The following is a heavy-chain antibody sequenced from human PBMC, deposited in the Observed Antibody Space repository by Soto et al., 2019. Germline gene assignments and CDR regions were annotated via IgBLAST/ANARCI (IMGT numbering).Heavy chain of an antibody. CDR1: GFTFSSYG. V-gene: IGHV3-30*18. Sequence: GGSLRLSCAASGFTFSSYGMHWVRQAPGKGLEWVAVISYDGSNKYYADSVRGRFTISRDNSKNTLYLQMNSLRAEDTAVYYCAKDLVGATGPYYYYYGMDVWGQGTTVTVSS. CDR2: ISYDGSNK. J-gene: IGHJ6*02. CDR3: AKDLVGATGPYYYYYGMDV. D-gene: IGHD1-26*01.